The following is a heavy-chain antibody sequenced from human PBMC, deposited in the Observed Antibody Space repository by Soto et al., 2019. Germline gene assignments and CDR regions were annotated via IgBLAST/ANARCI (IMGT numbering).Heavy chain of an antibody. V-gene: IGHV5-51*01. Sequence: GESLKISCKGSGDNFAGYWIAWVRQMPGKGLELMGIIYPSDSDTRYRPSFQGQVTISADKSISSAYLQWSSLRASDTAMYHCARGGVSTRTFDYWGQGTPVTVSS. CDR3: ARGGVSTRTFDY. CDR1: GDNFAGYW. J-gene: IGHJ4*02. D-gene: IGHD3-3*01. CDR2: IYPSDSDT.